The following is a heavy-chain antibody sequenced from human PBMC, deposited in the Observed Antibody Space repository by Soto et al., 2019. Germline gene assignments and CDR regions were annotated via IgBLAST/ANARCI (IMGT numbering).Heavy chain of an antibody. CDR2: IKQDGSGK. D-gene: IGHD2-15*01. V-gene: IGHV3-7*03. CDR1: GFTFSSYW. Sequence: GGSLRLSCAASGFTFSSYWMSWVRQAPGKGLEWVANIKQDGSGKYYVDSVKGRFTISRDNAKNSLYLQMNSLRAEDTAVYYCSRGGYCSGGSCRQAKKNDYWGQGTLVTVS. J-gene: IGHJ4*02. CDR3: SRGGYCSGGSCRQAKKNDY.